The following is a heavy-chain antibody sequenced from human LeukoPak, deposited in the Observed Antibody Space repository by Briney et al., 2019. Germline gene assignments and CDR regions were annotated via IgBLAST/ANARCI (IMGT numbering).Heavy chain of an antibody. J-gene: IGHJ4*02. D-gene: IGHD6-13*01. CDR3: ARAQYTSGYSGSWYVVDY. V-gene: IGHV3-66*01. Sequence: GGSLRLSCAASGFTVSSNYMSWVRQAPGKGLEWVSVIYSGGNTYYADSVKGRFTISRDNSKNTLYLQMNSLRAEDTAVYYCARAQYTSGYSGSWYVVDYWGRGTLVTVSS. CDR1: GFTVSSNY. CDR2: IYSGGNT.